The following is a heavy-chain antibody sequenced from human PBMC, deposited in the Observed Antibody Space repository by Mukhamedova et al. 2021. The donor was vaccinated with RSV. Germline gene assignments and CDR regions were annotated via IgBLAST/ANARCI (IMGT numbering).Heavy chain of an antibody. J-gene: IGHJ5*02. CDR3: ARAPVDYGSGCSLGGWFDP. Sequence: NWIRQSPSRGLEWLGRTYYRSKWYNDYAVSVKSRITINPDTSKNQFSLQLNSVTPEDTAVYYCARAPVDYGSGCSLGGWFDPWG. CDR2: TYYRSKWYN. V-gene: IGHV6-1*01. D-gene: IGHD3-10*01.